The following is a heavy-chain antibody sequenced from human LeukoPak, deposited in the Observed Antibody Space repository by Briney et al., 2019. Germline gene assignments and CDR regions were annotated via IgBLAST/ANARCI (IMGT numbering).Heavy chain of an antibody. V-gene: IGHV4-34*01. CDR3: ARSLYYSNYFDH. D-gene: IGHD3-22*01. CDR2: INHSGST. CDR1: GGSFSGYY. J-gene: IGHJ4*02. Sequence: SETLSLTCAVYGGSFSGYYWSWIRQPPGKGLEWIGEINHSGSTNYNPSLKSRVTISIDTSKTQFSLNLSAVTAADTAVYYCARSLYYSNYFDHWGQGALVTVSS.